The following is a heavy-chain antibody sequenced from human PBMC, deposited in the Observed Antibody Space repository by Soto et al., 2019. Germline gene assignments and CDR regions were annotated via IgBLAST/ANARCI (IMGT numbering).Heavy chain of an antibody. J-gene: IGHJ2*01. Sequence: ASVKVSCKASGYTFINYVIHWVRQAPGQRLEWMGWINAGNGNTKYSQKFQGRVTITRDTSASTAYMELSSLRSEDTAVYYCARLEDWHFDLWGRGTLVTVS. CDR1: GYTFINYV. CDR2: INAGNGNT. V-gene: IGHV1-3*01. CDR3: ARLEDWHFDL.